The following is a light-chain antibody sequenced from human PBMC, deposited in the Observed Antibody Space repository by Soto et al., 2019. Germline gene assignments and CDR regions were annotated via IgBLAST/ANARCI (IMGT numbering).Light chain of an antibody. V-gene: IGKV1-17*01. J-gene: IGKJ3*01. CDR3: LQHNSYPFT. Sequence: DIQMTQSPSSLSASVGDRVTITCRASQVIRSDLGWFQQKPGKAPKRLMYAASTLESGVPSRFSGSRSGTEFTLTISSLQPEDFATYYCLQHNSYPFTFGPGTKVDIK. CDR2: AAS. CDR1: QVIRSD.